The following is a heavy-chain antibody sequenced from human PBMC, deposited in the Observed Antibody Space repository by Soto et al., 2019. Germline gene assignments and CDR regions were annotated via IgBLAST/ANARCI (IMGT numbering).Heavy chain of an antibody. Sequence: PSETLSLTCAVSGYSISSGYYWGWIRQPPGKGLEWIGSIYHSGSTNYNPSLKSRVTISVDTSKNQFSLKLSSVTAADTAVYYCARAGATMVRGYYYYYGMDVWGQGTTVTVSS. CDR2: IYHSGST. J-gene: IGHJ6*02. V-gene: IGHV4-38-2*01. D-gene: IGHD3-10*01. CDR1: GYSISSGYY. CDR3: ARAGATMVRGYYYYYGMDV.